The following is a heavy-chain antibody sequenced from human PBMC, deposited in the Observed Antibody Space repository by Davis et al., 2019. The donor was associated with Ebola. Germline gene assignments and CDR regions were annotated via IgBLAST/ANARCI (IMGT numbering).Heavy chain of an antibody. J-gene: IGHJ6*02. CDR1: GYTFTSYA. D-gene: IGHD3-10*01. V-gene: IGHV1-3*01. Sequence: AASVKVSCKASGYTFTSYAMHWVRQAPGQRLEWMGWINADNGDTKYSQNFQGRVTITTDTSANTAYMELSSLRSEDTAVYYCARDYPRAHYYGSGIGSLFYYFGMDVWGQGTTVTVSS. CDR3: ARDYPRAHYYGSGIGSLFYYFGMDV. CDR2: INADNGDT.